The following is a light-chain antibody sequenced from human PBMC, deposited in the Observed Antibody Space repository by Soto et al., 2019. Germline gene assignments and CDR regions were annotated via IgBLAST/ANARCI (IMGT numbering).Light chain of an antibody. CDR1: SSNIGAGYD. CDR2: VNN. CDR3: QSCDSSLSVV. J-gene: IGLJ2*01. Sequence: HSVLTQPPSVSGAPGQRVTISCTGSSSNIGAGYDVHWYQQLPGTAPKLLIYVNNNRPSGVPDRLSGSKSGTSASLAITGLQAEDEADYYCQSCDSSLSVVFGGGTKLTVL. V-gene: IGLV1-40*01.